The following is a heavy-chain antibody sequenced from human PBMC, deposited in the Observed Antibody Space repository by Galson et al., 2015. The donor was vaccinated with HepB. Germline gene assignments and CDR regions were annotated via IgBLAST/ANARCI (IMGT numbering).Heavy chain of an antibody. J-gene: IGHJ3*02. CDR3: ARIRAEAGPLDASDI. D-gene: IGHD6-19*01. V-gene: IGHV4-4*07. CDR1: GGSISSYY. Sequence: ETLSLTCSVSGGSISSYYWTWIRQPAGKGLEWIGHIYSSGTTDYNPSFKNRIIMSVDTSKNQFSLRLTFVTAADTALYFCARIRAEAGPLDASDIWGQGTMVIVSS. CDR2: IYSSGTT.